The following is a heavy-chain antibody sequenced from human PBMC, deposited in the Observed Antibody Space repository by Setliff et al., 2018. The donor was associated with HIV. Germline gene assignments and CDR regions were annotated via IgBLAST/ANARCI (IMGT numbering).Heavy chain of an antibody. CDR3: ARSPRELDY. V-gene: IGHV5-51*01. CDR2: IYPGGSNT. CDR1: GYSFTSYW. J-gene: IGHJ4*02. Sequence: PGESLKISCTGSGYSFTSYWIAWVRQMPGKGLECMGIIYPGGSNTKYSPSFQGQVTISVDKSISTAYLQWSSLKTSDTALYYCARSPRELDYWGQGTQVTVSS.